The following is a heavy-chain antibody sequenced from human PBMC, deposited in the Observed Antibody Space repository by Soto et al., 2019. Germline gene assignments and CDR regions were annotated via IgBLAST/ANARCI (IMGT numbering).Heavy chain of an antibody. CDR2: IYYSGST. J-gene: IGHJ4*02. Sequence: SETLSLTCTVSGGSISSGDYYWSWIRQPPGKGLEWIGYIYYSGSTYYNPSLKSRVTISVDTSKNQFSLKLTSVTAADTAFYYCARWSGAAAPYWGQGSLVTVSS. D-gene: IGHD6-25*01. V-gene: IGHV4-30-4*02. CDR3: ARWSGAAAPY. CDR1: GGSISSGDYY.